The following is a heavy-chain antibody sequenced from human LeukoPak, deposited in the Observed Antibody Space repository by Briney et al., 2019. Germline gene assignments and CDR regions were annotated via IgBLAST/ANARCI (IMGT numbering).Heavy chain of an antibody. D-gene: IGHD3-16*01. V-gene: IGHV4-39*01. J-gene: IGHJ5*02. CDR1: GGSITSSSSF. Sequence: SETLSLTCTVSGGSITSSSSFWGWIRQSPGKELEWIGNIFYSGKTYYNPSLESRLTISMDTSKNQFSLNLTSVTAADTAVYYCATYVWVVGWFDPWGQGTLVTVSS. CDR3: ATYVWVVGWFDP. CDR2: IFYSGKT.